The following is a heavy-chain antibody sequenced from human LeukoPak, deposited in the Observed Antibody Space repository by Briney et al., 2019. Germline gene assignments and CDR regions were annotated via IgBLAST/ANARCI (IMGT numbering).Heavy chain of an antibody. CDR2: IYYSGST. J-gene: IGHJ6*03. CDR1: GGSISGHY. V-gene: IGHV4-59*08. CDR3: ARLHPDTSLTPYYYYIYV. Sequence: PSQTLSLTCTVSGGSISGHYWSWIRQPPGKGLEWIGYIYYSGSTNYNPSLKSRATTSVETSMNQFSLMLSSVTAADTAVYYCARLHPDTSLTPYYYYIYVWGKGTTVTVSS. D-gene: IGHD5-18*01.